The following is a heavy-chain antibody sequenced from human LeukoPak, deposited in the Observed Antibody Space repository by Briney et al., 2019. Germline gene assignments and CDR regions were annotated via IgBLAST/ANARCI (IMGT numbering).Heavy chain of an antibody. Sequence: GASVKVSCKASGYTFTSYYMHWVRQAPGQGLEWTGIINPSGGSTSYAQKFQGRVTMTRDTSTSTVYMELSSLRSEDTAVYYCARDPHDSSGYRYPGDYWGQGTLVTVSS. V-gene: IGHV1-46*01. CDR1: GYTFTSYY. J-gene: IGHJ4*02. CDR3: ARDPHDSSGYRYPGDY. D-gene: IGHD3-22*01. CDR2: INPSGGST.